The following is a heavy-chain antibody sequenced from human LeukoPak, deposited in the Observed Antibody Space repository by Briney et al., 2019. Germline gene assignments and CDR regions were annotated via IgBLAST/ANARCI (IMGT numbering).Heavy chain of an antibody. CDR2: IKQDGSEK. D-gene: IGHD3-10*01. Sequence: GGSLRLSCAASGFTFSSYWMTWVRQAPGKGLEWVANIKQDGSEKDYVDSVKGRFTISRDNAKSSLYLQMNSLRVEDTAVYYCARDIVADNLLWFGELLFPDYWGQGTLVTVSS. CDR3: ARDIVADNLLWFGELLFPDY. CDR1: GFTFSSYW. V-gene: IGHV3-7*03. J-gene: IGHJ4*02.